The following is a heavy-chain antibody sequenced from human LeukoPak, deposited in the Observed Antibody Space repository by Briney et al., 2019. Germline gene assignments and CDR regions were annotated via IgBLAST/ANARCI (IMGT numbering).Heavy chain of an antibody. CDR1: GYTFTGYY. Sequence: ASVKVSCKASGYTFTGYYMHWVRQAPGQGFEWMGWINPNSGGTNYAQKFQGRVTMTRDTSISTAYMELSRLRSDDAAVYYCARDRVTMVRGVIGNWFDPWGQGTLVTVSS. D-gene: IGHD3-10*01. CDR3: ARDRVTMVRGVIGNWFDP. V-gene: IGHV1-2*02. CDR2: INPNSGGT. J-gene: IGHJ5*02.